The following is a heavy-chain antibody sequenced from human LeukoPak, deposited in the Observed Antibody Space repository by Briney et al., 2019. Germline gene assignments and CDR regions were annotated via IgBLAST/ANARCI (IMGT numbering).Heavy chain of an antibody. CDR2: IYYSGRT. J-gene: IGHJ3*02. CDR3: ARESDAFDI. V-gene: IGHV4-39*07. Sequence: SETLSLTCTVSGGSISSSSYYWGWIRQPPGKGLEWIGSIYYSGRTYYNPSLKSRVTISIDTSKNQFSLKLNSVTAADTAVYYCARESDAFDIWGQGTMVTVSS. CDR1: GGSISSSSYY.